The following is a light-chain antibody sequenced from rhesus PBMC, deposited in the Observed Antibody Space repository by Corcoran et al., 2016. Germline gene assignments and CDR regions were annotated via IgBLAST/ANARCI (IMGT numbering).Light chain of an antibody. V-gene: IGKV1-74*01. CDR3: QHGYGTPWT. CDR2: KES. J-gene: IGKJ1*01. Sequence: DIQMTQSPSSLSASVGDRVTITCRASENVNNYLNWYQQKPGKAPKLLIYKESTLQSGVPSMFRGSGSGTDYTFTISSRKPEDVATYYCQHGYGTPWTFGQGTKVEIK. CDR1: ENVNNY.